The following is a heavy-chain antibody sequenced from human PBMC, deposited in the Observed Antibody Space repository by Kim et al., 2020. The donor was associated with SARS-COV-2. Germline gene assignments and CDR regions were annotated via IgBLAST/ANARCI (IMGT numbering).Heavy chain of an antibody. CDR1: GGSISSSGYY. D-gene: IGHD6-13*01. CDR2: IYYTGST. CDR3: AKDRLRQQPGYYYNYG. V-gene: IGHV4-39*07. Sequence: SETLSLTCTVSGGSISSSGYYWGWVRQPPGKGLEWIGNIYYTGSTLYSTSLQSRVTISVDTSKYRFSLKLRSVTAADTAIYYCAKDRLRQQPGYYYNYG. J-gene: IGHJ6*01.